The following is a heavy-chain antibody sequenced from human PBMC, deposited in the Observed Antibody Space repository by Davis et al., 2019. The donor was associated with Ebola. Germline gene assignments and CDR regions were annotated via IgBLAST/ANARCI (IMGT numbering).Heavy chain of an antibody. CDR3: AKAVCTGGVCYEGY. CDR1: GFTFNYSA. Sequence: GGSLRLSCAASGFTFNYSAMSWVRQAPGKGLEWVSAISGSGGSTYYADSVKGRFTISRDNSKNTLYLQMNSLRAEDTAVYYCAKAVCTGGVCYEGYWGQGTLVTVSS. J-gene: IGHJ4*02. CDR2: ISGSGGST. V-gene: IGHV3-23*01. D-gene: IGHD2-8*02.